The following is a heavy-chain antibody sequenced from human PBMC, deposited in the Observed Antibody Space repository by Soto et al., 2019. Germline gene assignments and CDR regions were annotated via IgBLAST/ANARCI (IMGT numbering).Heavy chain of an antibody. D-gene: IGHD3-22*01. Sequence: VGSLRLSSAASGFTFSDYYMSWIRQAPGKGLEWVSYISSSSSYTNYADSVKGRFTISRDNAKNSLYLQMNSLRAEDTAVYYCARVYYDSSGYPDYWGQGTLVTVSS. J-gene: IGHJ4*02. CDR1: GFTFSDYY. CDR2: ISSSSSYT. CDR3: ARVYYDSSGYPDY. V-gene: IGHV3-11*06.